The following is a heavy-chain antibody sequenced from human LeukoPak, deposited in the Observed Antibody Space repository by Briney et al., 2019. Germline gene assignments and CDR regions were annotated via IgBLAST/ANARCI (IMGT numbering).Heavy chain of an antibody. CDR1: EFTFSNYD. Sequence: GGSPRLSCAASEFTFSNYDMHWVRQAPGKGLEWVAVIWYDGSNKYYADSVKGRFTISRDNSKNTLYLQMNSLRAEDTAVYYCARGIAVAGTFWFDQWGQGTLVTVSS. D-gene: IGHD6-19*01. J-gene: IGHJ5*02. V-gene: IGHV3-33*01. CDR2: IWYDGSNK. CDR3: ARGIAVAGTFWFDQ.